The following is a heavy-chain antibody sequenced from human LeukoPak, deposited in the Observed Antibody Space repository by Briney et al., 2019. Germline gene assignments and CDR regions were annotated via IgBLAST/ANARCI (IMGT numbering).Heavy chain of an antibody. CDR2: TYYRSKWYN. CDR1: GDSFSSNSAA. Sequence: SQTLSLTCAISGDSFSSNSAAWNWLRQSPSRGLEWLGRTYYRSKWYNDYAVSVKSRITINPDTSKNQFSLQLNSVTPEDTAVYYCARAPFIVGAGRYFDYWGQGTLVTVSS. V-gene: IGHV6-1*01. J-gene: IGHJ4*02. CDR3: ARAPFIVGAGRYFDY. D-gene: IGHD1-26*01.